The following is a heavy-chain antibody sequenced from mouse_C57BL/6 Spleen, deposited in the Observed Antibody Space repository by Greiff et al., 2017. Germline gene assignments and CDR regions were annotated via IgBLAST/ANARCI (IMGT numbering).Heavy chain of an antibody. CDR3: ERRPFAY. CDR1: GFTFSSYG. Sequence: EVQRVESGGDLVKPGGSLKLSCAASGFTFSSYGMSWVRQTPDKRLEWVATISSGGSYTYYPDSVKGRFTISRDNAKNTLYLQMSSLTSEDTAMYYCERRPFAYWGQGTLVTVSA. CDR2: ISSGGSYT. J-gene: IGHJ3*01. V-gene: IGHV5-6*01.